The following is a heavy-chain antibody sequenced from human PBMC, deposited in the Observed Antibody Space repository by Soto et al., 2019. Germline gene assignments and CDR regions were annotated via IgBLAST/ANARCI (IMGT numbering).Heavy chain of an antibody. CDR2: IYYSGST. J-gene: IGHJ3*02. Sequence: SETXSLTCTVSGGSISSSSYYWGWIRQPPGKGLEWIGSIYYSGSTYYNPSLKSRVTISVDTSKNQFSLKLSSVTAADKAVYYCASPPELYCSGGSCYRKFDAFDIWGQGTMVTVSS. CDR3: ASPPELYCSGGSCYRKFDAFDI. CDR1: GGSISSSSYY. V-gene: IGHV4-39*01. D-gene: IGHD2-15*01.